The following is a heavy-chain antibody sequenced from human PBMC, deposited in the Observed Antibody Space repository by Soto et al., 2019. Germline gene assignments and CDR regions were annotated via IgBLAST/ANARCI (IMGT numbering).Heavy chain of an antibody. CDR2: ISGSGNVI. J-gene: IGHJ4*02. V-gene: IGHV3-23*01. CDR1: GYTFSSYA. Sequence: PGGSLSLSCAVSGYTFSSYAMTWVRQPPGKGLEWVSSISGSGNVIYYADSVKGRFTISRDNSKITLYLQLNSLRAEDTGIYYCAKYRSTSSGAEGFDYWGQGALVTVSS. D-gene: IGHD2-2*01. CDR3: AKYRSTSSGAEGFDY.